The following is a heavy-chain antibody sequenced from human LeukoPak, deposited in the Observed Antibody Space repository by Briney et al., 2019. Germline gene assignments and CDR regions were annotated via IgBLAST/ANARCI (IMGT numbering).Heavy chain of an antibody. CDR1: GYTFTSYY. V-gene: IGHV1-46*01. Sequence: ASVKVSCKASGYTFTSYYMHWVRQAPGQGLEWMGIINPSGGSTSYAQKFQGRVTMTRDTSTSTVYMELSSLRSEDTAVYYCAICGGGSCYGAFDAFDIWGQGTMVTVSS. CDR2: INPSGGST. D-gene: IGHD2-15*01. CDR3: AICGGGSCYGAFDAFDI. J-gene: IGHJ3*02.